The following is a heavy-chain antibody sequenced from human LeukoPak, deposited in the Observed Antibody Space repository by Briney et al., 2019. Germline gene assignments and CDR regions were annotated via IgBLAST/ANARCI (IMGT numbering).Heavy chain of an antibody. CDR3: ARGGRVWFGELFHRYYFDY. J-gene: IGHJ4*02. Sequence: PSETLSLTCAVYGGSFSGYYWSWIRQPPGKGPEWIGEINHSGSTNYNPSLKSRVTISVDTSKNQFSLKLSSVTAADTAVYYCARGGRVWFGELFHRYYFDYWGQGTLVTVSS. V-gene: IGHV4-34*01. CDR1: GGSFSGYY. CDR2: INHSGST. D-gene: IGHD3-10*01.